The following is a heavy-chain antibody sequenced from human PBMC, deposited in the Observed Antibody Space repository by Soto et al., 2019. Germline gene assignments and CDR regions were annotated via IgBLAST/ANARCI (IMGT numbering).Heavy chain of an antibody. CDR3: ARGVGSSPPRY. J-gene: IGHJ4*02. CDR2: IYATGSP. D-gene: IGHD2-15*01. V-gene: IGHV4-59*01. Sequence: PSETLSLTCTISGGSISVYYWSWIRQTPGQGLEWIGYIYATGSPYYNPSLRSRVTISADTSKNQIPLKLTSPTAADPAVYYCARGVGSSPPRYWGRGTLVTVSS. CDR1: GGSISVYY.